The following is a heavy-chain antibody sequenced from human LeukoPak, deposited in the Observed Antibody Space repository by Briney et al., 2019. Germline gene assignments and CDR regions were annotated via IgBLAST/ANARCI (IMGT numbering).Heavy chain of an antibody. J-gene: IGHJ4*02. CDR1: GFTFSSYG. CDR3: ARDHVDYYDSSGLPGY. Sequence: GGSLRLSCAASGFTFSSYGMHWVRQAPGKGLEWVAVIWYDGSNKYYADSVKGRFTISRDNSKNTLYQQMNSLRAEDTAVYYCARDHVDYYDSSGLPGYWGQGTLVTVSS. V-gene: IGHV3-33*01. CDR2: IWYDGSNK. D-gene: IGHD3-22*01.